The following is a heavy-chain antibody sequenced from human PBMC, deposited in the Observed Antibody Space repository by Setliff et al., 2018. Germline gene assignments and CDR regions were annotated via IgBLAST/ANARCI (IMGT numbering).Heavy chain of an antibody. D-gene: IGHD3-22*01. Sequence: GGSLRLSCAASGFTFSSYAMHWVRQAPGKGLEWVAVISYDGSNKYYADSVKGRFTISRDNSKNTLYLQMNSLRAEDTAVYYCARASPYYDISGYYYGGDFDYWGQGTLVTVSS. J-gene: IGHJ4*02. CDR3: ARASPYYDISGYYYGGDFDY. CDR1: GFTFSSYA. CDR2: ISYDGSNK. V-gene: IGHV3-30*04.